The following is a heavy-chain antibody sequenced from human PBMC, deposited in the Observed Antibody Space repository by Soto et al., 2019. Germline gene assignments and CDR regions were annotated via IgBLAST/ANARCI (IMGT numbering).Heavy chain of an antibody. CDR3: ARGGSHGDYPHDY. Sequence: QVQLVESGGGVVQPGRSLRLSCAASGFTFSTYGMHWVRQAPGKGLEWVAVISYDGSNKYYADSVKGRFTISRDNSKNTLYLQMNSLRTEDTAVYYCARGGSHGDYPHDYWGQGTLVTVST. D-gene: IGHD4-17*01. CDR1: GFTFSTYG. V-gene: IGHV3-30-3*01. CDR2: ISYDGSNK. J-gene: IGHJ4*02.